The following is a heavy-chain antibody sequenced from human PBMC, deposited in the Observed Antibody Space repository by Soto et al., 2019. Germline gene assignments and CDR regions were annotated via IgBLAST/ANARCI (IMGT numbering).Heavy chain of an antibody. CDR2: ISNTGGGT. CDR3: AKDRLAGNFDY. Sequence: GESLKISCTASGFTFSSYAMSWVRQAPGKGLEWVSTISNTGGGTYYTDSVKGRFTISRDNSKNTLYLQMSSLRVEDTAVYYCAKDRLAGNFDYWGQGTQVTVSS. CDR1: GFTFSSYA. V-gene: IGHV3-23*01. J-gene: IGHJ4*02.